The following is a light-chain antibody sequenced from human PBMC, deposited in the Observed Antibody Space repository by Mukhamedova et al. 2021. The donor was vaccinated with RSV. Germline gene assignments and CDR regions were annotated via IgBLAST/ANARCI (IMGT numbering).Light chain of an antibody. Sequence: GTSSDTADYNYVSWYQQHPGQIPKVIIFDVSYRPFGISNRFSGSKSGTTASLTISDLQPEDEAAYYCSTYTGSNTYVFGSGTTVTV. V-gene: IGLV2-14*03. J-gene: IGLJ1*01. CDR3: STYTGSNTYV. CDR1: SSDTADYNY. CDR2: DVS.